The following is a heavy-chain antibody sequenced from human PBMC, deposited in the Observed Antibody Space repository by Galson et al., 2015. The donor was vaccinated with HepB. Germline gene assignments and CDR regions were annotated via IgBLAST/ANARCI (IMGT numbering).Heavy chain of an antibody. V-gene: IGHV3-23*01. Sequence: SLRLSCAASGFTFRSYAMSWVRQAPGKGLEWVSAISGSGGSTYYADSVKGRFTISRDNSKNTLYLQMNSLRAEDTAVYYCAKGDLLWFGGEDYWGQGTLVTVSS. J-gene: IGHJ4*02. CDR3: AKGDLLWFGGEDY. CDR1: GFTFRSYA. CDR2: ISGSGGST. D-gene: IGHD3-10*01.